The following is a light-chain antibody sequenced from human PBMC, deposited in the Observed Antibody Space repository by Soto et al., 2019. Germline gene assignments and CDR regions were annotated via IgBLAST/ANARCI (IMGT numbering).Light chain of an antibody. Sequence: EIVMTQSPATLSVSPGERATLSCRASQSVTSNLAWYQQKPGQAPSLLIYGASTRATGIPARFSGSGSGTEFTLTISSLQSEDFAVYCCQQYNNWTPLTFGGGTKVEIK. CDR2: GAS. CDR3: QQYNNWTPLT. J-gene: IGKJ4*01. V-gene: IGKV3-15*01. CDR1: QSVTSN.